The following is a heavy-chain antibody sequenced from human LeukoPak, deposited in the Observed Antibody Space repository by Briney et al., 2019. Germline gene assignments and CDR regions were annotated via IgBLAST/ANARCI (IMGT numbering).Heavy chain of an antibody. CDR2: IYYSGST. V-gene: IGHV4-30-4*01. CDR3: ARGARDSSGSYSLYYFDY. Sequence: SETLSLTCSVSGGSVSSGSYYWSRIRQPPGKGLEWIGYIYYSGSTYYNPSLKSRVTISVDTSKNQFSLKLSSVTAADTAVYYCARGARDSSGSYSLYYFDYWGQGTLVTVSS. CDR1: GGSVSSGSYY. D-gene: IGHD3-22*01. J-gene: IGHJ4*02.